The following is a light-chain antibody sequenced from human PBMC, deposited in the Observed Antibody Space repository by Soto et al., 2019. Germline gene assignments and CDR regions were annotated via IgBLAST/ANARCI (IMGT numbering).Light chain of an antibody. CDR3: SSFRSISTSYV. V-gene: IGLV2-14*03. J-gene: IGLJ1*01. CDR1: SSDIGDSNY. CDR2: DVS. Sequence: QSALTQPASVSGSPGQSITISCTGTSSDIGDSNYVSWYQQHPGKAPKLVIYDVSNRPSGVSNRFSGSKSANTASLTISGLQAEDEADYYCSSFRSISTSYVFGTGTKLTVL.